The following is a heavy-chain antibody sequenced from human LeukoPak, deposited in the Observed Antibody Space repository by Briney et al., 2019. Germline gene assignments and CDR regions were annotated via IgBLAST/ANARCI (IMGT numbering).Heavy chain of an antibody. CDR1: GYTLTELS. CDR2: FDPEDGET. J-gene: IGHJ4*02. CDR3: ATKAGYYYGSGSYVPYYFDY. V-gene: IGHV1-24*01. D-gene: IGHD3-10*01. Sequence: ASVKVSCEVSGYTLTELSMHWVRQAPGKGLEWMGGFDPEDGETIYAQKFQGRVTMTEDTSTDTAYMELSSLRSEDTAVYYCATKAGYYYGSGSYVPYYFDYWGQGTLVTVSS.